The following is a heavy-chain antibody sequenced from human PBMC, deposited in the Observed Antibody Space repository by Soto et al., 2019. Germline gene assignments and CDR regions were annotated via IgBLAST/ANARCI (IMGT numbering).Heavy chain of an antibody. D-gene: IGHD3-3*01. Sequence: ASVKVSCKASGYTFTGYYMHWVRQAPGQGLEWMGWINPNSGGTNYAQKFQGWVTMTRDTSISTAYMELSRLRSDDTAVYYCARDGLRMVRDHNDLTDDLYYYMDVWGKGTTVTVSS. CDR1: GYTFTGYY. CDR2: INPNSGGT. J-gene: IGHJ6*03. CDR3: ARDGLRMVRDHNDLTDDLYYYMDV. V-gene: IGHV1-2*04.